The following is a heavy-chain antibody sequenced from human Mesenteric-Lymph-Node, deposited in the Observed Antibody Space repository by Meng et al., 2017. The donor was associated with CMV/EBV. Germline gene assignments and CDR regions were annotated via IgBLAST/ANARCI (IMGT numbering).Heavy chain of an antibody. CDR2: IYHSGST. D-gene: IGHD6-13*01. J-gene: IGHJ4*02. CDR1: GYSISGGYY. CDR3: ARVYSSSWTIDY. V-gene: IGHV4-38-2*02. Sequence: SETLSLTCTVSGYSISGGYYWGWIRQPPGKGLEYIGRIYHSGSTYYNPSLKSRVTISVDTSKNQFSLKLNSVTAADTAVYYCARVYSSSWTIDYWGQGTLVTVSS.